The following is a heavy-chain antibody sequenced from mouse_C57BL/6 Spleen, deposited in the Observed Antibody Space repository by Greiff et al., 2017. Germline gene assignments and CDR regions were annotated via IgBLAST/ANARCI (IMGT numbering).Heavy chain of an antibody. V-gene: IGHV1-72*01. CDR1: GYTFTSYW. CDR2: IDPSSGGT. CDR3: DRGRYDGYYLYYFDY. J-gene: IGHJ2*01. D-gene: IGHD2-3*01. Sequence: QVQLKQPGAELVKPGASVKLSCKASGYTFTSYWMHWVKQRPGRGLEWIGRIDPSSGGTKYNEKFKSKATLTVDKPSSTAYMQLSSLTSEDSAVSYCDRGRYDGYYLYYFDYWGQGTTLTVSS.